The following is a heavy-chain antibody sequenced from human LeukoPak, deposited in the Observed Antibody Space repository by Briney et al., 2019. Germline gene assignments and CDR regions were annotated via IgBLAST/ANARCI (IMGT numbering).Heavy chain of an antibody. CDR3: AKDPDCTSGICYTFFDY. Sequence: GGSLRFSGAASGFTFSSYVMHWVRQAPGKGLEAVAIISYDGSNEYYADSVKGRFTISRDNSKNTLYLQMNSLRAADTAVYYCAKDPDCTSGICYTFFDYWGQGTLVTVSS. CDR1: GFTFSSYV. D-gene: IGHD2-8*01. V-gene: IGHV3-30*04. CDR2: ISYDGSNE. J-gene: IGHJ4*02.